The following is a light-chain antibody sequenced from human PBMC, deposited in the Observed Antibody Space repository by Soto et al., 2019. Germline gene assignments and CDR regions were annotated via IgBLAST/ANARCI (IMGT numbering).Light chain of an antibody. CDR1: SSDVGGYNH. CDR2: EVS. Sequence: QSALTQPASVSGSPGQSITISCTGTSSDVGGYNHVSWYQHHPGKAPKLIIFEVSNRPSGVSNRFSGSKSGNTASLTISGLQAEDEGDYYCLSHTSSNTRVFGTGTKPTVL. J-gene: IGLJ1*01. V-gene: IGLV2-14*01. CDR3: LSHTSSNTRV.